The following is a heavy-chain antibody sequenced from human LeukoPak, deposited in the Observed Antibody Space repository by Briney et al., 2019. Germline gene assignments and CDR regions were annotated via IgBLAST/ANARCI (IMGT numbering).Heavy chain of an antibody. D-gene: IGHD2-15*01. CDR3: AREYRRGYCSGGSCLRGVDP. V-gene: IGHV1-69*13. CDR2: IIPIFGTA. CDR1: GGTFSSYA. J-gene: IGHJ5*02. Sequence: SVKVSCKASGGTFSSYAISWVRQAPGQGLEWMGGIIPIFGTANYAQKFQGRVTITADESTSTAYMELSSLRSEDTAVHYCAREYRRGYCSGGSCLRGVDPWGQGTLVTVSS.